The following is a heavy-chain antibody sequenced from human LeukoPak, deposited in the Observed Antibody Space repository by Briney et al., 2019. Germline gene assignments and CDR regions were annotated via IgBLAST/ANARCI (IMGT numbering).Heavy chain of an antibody. Sequence: PSETLSLTCAVYGGSFSGYYWSWIRQPPGKGLEWIGEINHSGSTNYNPSLKSRVTISVDTSKNQFSLKLSSVTAADTAVYHCARGRGMVRGVIYFDYWGQGTLVTVSS. J-gene: IGHJ4*02. CDR2: INHSGST. D-gene: IGHD3-10*01. V-gene: IGHV4-34*01. CDR1: GGSFSGYY. CDR3: ARGRGMVRGVIYFDY.